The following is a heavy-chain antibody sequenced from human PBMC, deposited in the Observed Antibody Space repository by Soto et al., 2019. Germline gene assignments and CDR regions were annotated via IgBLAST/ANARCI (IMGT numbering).Heavy chain of an antibody. CDR3: ARDGPSDAFDI. CDR1: GYTFTGYY. Sequence: QVQLVQSGAEVKKPGASVKVSCKASGYTFTGYYMHLVRQAPGQGLEWMGWINPNSGSTNYAQKFQGRVTMTRDTAFSTAYMELSRLRSDDTAVYYCARDGPSDAFDIWGQGTMVTVSS. CDR2: INPNSGST. V-gene: IGHV1-2*02. J-gene: IGHJ3*02.